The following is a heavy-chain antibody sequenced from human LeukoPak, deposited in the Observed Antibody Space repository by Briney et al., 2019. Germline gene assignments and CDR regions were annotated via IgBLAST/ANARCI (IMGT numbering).Heavy chain of an antibody. CDR3: ARVNAAAATGYYYYYMDV. CDR2: IYTSGST. V-gene: IGHV4-4*07. CDR1: GGSISSYY. J-gene: IGHJ6*03. Sequence: SETLSLTCTVSGGSISSYYWSWIRQPAGKGLEWLGRIYTSGSTNYNPSLKSRVTMSVDTSKNQFSLKLSSVTAADTAVYYCARVNAAAATGYYYYYMDVWGKGTTVTISS. D-gene: IGHD2-2*01.